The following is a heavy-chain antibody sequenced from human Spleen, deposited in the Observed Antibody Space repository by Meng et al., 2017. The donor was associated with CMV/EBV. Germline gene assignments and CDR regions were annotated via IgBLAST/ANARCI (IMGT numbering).Heavy chain of an antibody. D-gene: IGHD3-10*01. Sequence: VQLHESGPGLVNPSEALSFTCTVSGGSISSYYWSWIRQPPGKGLEWIGEINHSGSTNYNPSLKSRVTISVDTSKNQFSLKLSSVTAADTAVYYCARGRGPGYWGQGTLVTVSS. CDR2: INHSGST. J-gene: IGHJ4*02. V-gene: IGHV4-34*01. CDR1: GGSISSYY. CDR3: ARGRGPGY.